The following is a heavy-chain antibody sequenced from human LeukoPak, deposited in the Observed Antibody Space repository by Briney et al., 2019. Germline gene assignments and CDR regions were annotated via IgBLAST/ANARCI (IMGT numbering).Heavy chain of an antibody. D-gene: IGHD6-19*01. CDR1: GFTFSSYA. V-gene: IGHV3-30*04. CDR2: ISYDGSNK. CDR3: AKGRGSSGWEFDY. Sequence: PGGSLRLSCAASGFTFSSYAMHWVRQAPGKGLEWVAVISYDGSNKYYADSVKGRFTISRDNSKNTLSLQMNSLRAEDTAVYYCAKGRGSSGWEFDYWGQGTLVTVPS. J-gene: IGHJ4*02.